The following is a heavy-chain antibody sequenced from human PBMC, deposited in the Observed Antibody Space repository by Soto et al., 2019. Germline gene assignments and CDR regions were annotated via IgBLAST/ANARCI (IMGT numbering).Heavy chain of an antibody. CDR2: ISYDGSNK. CDR1: GFTFSSYA. J-gene: IGHJ4*02. V-gene: IGHV3-30-3*01. Sequence: PGGSLRLSCAASGFTFSSYAMHWVRQAPGKGLEWVAVISYDGSNKYYADSVKGRFTISRDNSKNTLYLQMNSLRAEDTAVYYCARSGIGITMIVVVITCFDYWGQGTLVTVSS. CDR3: ARSGIGITMIVVVITCFDY. D-gene: IGHD3-22*01.